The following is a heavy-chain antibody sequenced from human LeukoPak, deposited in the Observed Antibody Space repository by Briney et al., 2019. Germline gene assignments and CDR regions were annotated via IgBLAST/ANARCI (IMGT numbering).Heavy chain of an antibody. CDR1: GGSISSSSYY. J-gene: IGHJ4*02. CDR3: ASHYYYGSGSWVVSDY. D-gene: IGHD3-10*01. V-gene: IGHV4-39*07. CDR2: IYYSGST. Sequence: SETLSLTCTVSGGSISSSSYYWGWIRQPPGKGLEWIGSIYYSGSTYYNPSLKSRATISVDTSKNQFSLKLSSVTAADTAVYYCASHYYYGSGSWVVSDYWGQGTLVTVSS.